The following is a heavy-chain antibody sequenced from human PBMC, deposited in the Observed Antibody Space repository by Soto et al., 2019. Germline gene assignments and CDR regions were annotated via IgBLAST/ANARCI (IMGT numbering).Heavy chain of an antibody. V-gene: IGHV1-69*01. J-gene: IGHJ6*02. CDR3: AKGSGSYYNDYYYGMDV. D-gene: IGHD3-10*01. CDR2: IIPIFGTA. CDR1: GGTFSSYA. Sequence: QVQLVQSGAEVKKPGSSVKVSCKASGGTFSSYAISWVRQAPGQGLEWMGGIIPIFGTANYAQKFQGRVTITADESTSTADMELSSLRSEDTAVYYCAKGSGSYYNDYYYGMDVWGQGTTVTVSS.